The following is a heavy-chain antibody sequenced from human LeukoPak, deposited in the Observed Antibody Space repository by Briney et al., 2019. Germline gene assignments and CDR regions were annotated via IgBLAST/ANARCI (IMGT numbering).Heavy chain of an antibody. Sequence: GESLKISCKGSGYRFISYWIGWVRQMPGKGLEWMGIIYPGDPDTRYSPSFQGQVTISADKSISTAYLQWSSLKASDTAMYYCARHRDGSSVDYWGQGTLVTVSS. CDR1: GYRFISYW. D-gene: IGHD6-6*01. J-gene: IGHJ4*02. CDR2: IYPGDPDT. V-gene: IGHV5-51*01. CDR3: ARHRDGSSVDY.